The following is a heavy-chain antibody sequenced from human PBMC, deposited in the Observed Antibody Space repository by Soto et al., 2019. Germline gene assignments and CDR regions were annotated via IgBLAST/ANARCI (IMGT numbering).Heavy chain of an antibody. V-gene: IGHV1-69*12. D-gene: IGHD5-18*01. CDR1: GGTFSSYA. CDR2: IIPIFGTA. CDR3: ASHSYGYFPHYYHGMDV. J-gene: IGHJ6*02. Sequence: QVQLVQSGAEVKKPGSSVKVSCKASGGTFSSYASSWERQAPGQGLEWMGGIIPIFGTANYAQKFQGRVTITADESTSTAYMELSSLRSEDTAVYYCASHSYGYFPHYYHGMDVWGQGTTVTVSS.